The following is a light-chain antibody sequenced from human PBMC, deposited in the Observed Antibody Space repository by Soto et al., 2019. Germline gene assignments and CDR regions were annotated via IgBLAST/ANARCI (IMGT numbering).Light chain of an antibody. CDR1: QSVSNN. CDR2: GAS. CDR3: QQYNDWPRT. J-gene: IGKJ1*01. V-gene: IGKV3-15*01. Sequence: EIVMTQSPATLSVSPGERATLSCRASQSVSNNLAWYQQTPGQAPRLLIYGASTRATGIPARFSGSGSGTEFTLTISSLQSEDFAVYYCQQYNDWPRTLGQGTKV.